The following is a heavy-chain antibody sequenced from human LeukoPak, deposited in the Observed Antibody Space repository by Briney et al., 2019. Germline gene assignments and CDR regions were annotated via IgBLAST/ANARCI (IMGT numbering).Heavy chain of an antibody. Sequence: PSESLSLTCILSGGSLTSYYSSWIRPPPEEGLGWIGYIYYSVSTNHNPSLKSRVTISVDTSKNQYSLKLSSVTAADTAVYCCARSCKQWLVHEFDYWGQGSLVTVSS. CDR3: ARSCKQWLVHEFDY. CDR2: IYYSVST. CDR1: GGSLTSYY. V-gene: IGHV4-59*01. D-gene: IGHD6-19*01. J-gene: IGHJ4*02.